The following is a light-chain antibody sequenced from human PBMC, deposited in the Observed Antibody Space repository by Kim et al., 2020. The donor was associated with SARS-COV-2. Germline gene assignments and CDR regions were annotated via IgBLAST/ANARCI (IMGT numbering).Light chain of an antibody. J-gene: IGKJ2*01. Sequence: LSPGQGAILSCRASQSVSRYYVAWYQQKPGQAPSLLIYGASTRATGIPDRFSGSVSETDFTLTISRLEPEDFAVYYCQQYASSPGTFGQGTKLEI. CDR3: QQYASSPGT. V-gene: IGKV3-20*01. CDR1: QSVSRYY. CDR2: GAS.